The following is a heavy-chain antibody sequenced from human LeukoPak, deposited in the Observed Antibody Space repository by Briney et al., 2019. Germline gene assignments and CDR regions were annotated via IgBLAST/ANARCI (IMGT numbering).Heavy chain of an antibody. J-gene: IGHJ4*02. CDR3: ARENWVFDY. CDR1: GYSISSGYH. Sequence: SETLSLTFVVSGYSISSGYHWGWIRQPPGEGLEWIGSVYRSGSTYYNPSLKSRVTVSVDTSKNQISLKVRSVTAADTAVYYCARENWVFDYWGQGILVTVSS. D-gene: IGHD7-27*01. V-gene: IGHV4-38-2*02. CDR2: VYRSGST.